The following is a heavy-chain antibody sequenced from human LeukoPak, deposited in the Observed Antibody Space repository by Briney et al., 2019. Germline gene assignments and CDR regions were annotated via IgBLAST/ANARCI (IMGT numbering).Heavy chain of an antibody. V-gene: IGHV4-34*01. CDR1: GGSFSGYY. CDR2: INHSGST. J-gene: IGHJ4*02. Sequence: SETLSLTCAVYGGSFSGYYWSRIRQPPGKGLEWIGEINHSGSTNYNPSLKSRVTISVDTSKNQFSLKLSSVTAADTAVYYCARIPSSGWPLDYWGQGTLVTVSS. D-gene: IGHD6-19*01. CDR3: ARIPSSGWPLDY.